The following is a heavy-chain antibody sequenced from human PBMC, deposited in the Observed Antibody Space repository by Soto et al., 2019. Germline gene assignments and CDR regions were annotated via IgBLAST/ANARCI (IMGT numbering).Heavy chain of an antibody. CDR3: AREISVAGGHFDY. J-gene: IGHJ4*02. CDR1: GFTFSSYG. Sequence: GGSLRLSSTASGFTFSSYGMNWVRQAPGKGLEWVSSISSSSTIYYADSVRGRFTISRDNAKNSLYLQMNSLRDEDTAVYYCAREISVAGGHFDYWGQGTLVTVSS. V-gene: IGHV3-48*02. D-gene: IGHD6-19*01. CDR2: ISSSSTI.